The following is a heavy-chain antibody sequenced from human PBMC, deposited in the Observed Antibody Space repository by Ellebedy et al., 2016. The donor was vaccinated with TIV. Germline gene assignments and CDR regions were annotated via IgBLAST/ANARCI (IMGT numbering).Heavy chain of an antibody. J-gene: IGHJ4*02. Sequence: PGGSLRLSCSASGFNFSKYAMHWVRQAPGKGLEYVSAISTSGGTTYYTDSVKGRFTVSRDNSKSTLFLQMSSLSAEDTAVYYCVKGNSSLVRGIISYWGQGTLVTVSA. CDR2: ISTSGGTT. V-gene: IGHV3-64D*06. CDR3: VKGNSSLVRGIISY. D-gene: IGHD3-10*01. CDR1: GFNFSKYA.